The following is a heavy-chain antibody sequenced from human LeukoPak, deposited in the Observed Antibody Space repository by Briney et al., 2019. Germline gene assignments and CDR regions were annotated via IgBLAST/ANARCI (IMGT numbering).Heavy chain of an antibody. Sequence: SETLSLTCTVSGGSISSSSYYWGWIRQPPGKGLEWIGSIYYSGSTDYNPSLKSRVTISVDTSKNQFSLKLSSVTAADTAVYYCARNRWWFPFDYWGQGTLVTVSS. V-gene: IGHV4-39*07. CDR3: ARNRWWFPFDY. D-gene: IGHD2-15*01. CDR1: GGSISSSSYY. J-gene: IGHJ4*02. CDR2: IYYSGST.